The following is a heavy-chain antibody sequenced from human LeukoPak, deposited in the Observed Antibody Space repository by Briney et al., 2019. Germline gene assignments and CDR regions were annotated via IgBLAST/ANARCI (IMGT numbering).Heavy chain of an antibody. Sequence: SQTLYLTCTVSGGSISSGNYYWSWIRQPAGKGLEWIGRIYTSGSTNYNPSLKSRVTISVDTSKNQFSLKLSSVTAADTAVYYCARGAQGSGHWFDPWGQGTLVTVSS. CDR2: IYTSGST. CDR3: ARGAQGSGHWFDP. D-gene: IGHD3-10*01. V-gene: IGHV4-61*02. CDR1: GGSISSGNYY. J-gene: IGHJ5*02.